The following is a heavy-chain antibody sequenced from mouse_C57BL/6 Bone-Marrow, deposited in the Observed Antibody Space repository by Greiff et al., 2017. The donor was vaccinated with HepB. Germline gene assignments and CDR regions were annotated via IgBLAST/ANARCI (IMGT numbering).Heavy chain of an antibody. Sequence: DVMLVESGGGLVKPGGSLKLSCAASGFTFSDYGMHWVRQAPEKGLEWVAYISSGSSTIYYADTVKGRFTIARDNAKNTLFLQMTSLRSEDTAMYYCASYSCGRSWYFDVWGTGTTLTVSS. J-gene: IGHJ1*03. CDR2: ISSGSSTI. V-gene: IGHV5-17*01. CDR1: GFTFSDYG. CDR3: ASYSCGRSWYFDV. D-gene: IGHD1-1*01.